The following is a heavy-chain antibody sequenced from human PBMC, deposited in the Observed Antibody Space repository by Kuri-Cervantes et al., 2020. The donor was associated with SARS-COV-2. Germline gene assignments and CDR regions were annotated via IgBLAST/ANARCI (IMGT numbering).Heavy chain of an antibody. CDR1: AGTFSRYS. V-gene: IGHV1-69*13. CDR2: SIPTFDPA. J-gene: IGHJ5*02. Sequence: SVKVSCKASAGTFSRYSVNWVRQSPGPGLEWMGRSIPTFDPATHAQKFQGRVTFTADESSSTAYMEVNSLTSEDTAVYFCARSQGDCTANSCSWNWFDPWGQGTLGTVSS. CDR3: ARSQGDCTANSCSWNWFDP. D-gene: IGHD2-8*02.